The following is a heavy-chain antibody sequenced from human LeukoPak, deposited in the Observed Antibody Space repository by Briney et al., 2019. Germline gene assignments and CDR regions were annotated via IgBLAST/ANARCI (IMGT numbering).Heavy chain of an antibody. CDR1: GGSISTYY. V-gene: IGHV4-4*07. CDR3: TTEAYCSSTTCPGAFDI. J-gene: IGHJ3*02. D-gene: IGHD2-2*01. CDR2: FYTSGNS. Sequence: SETLSLTCSVSGGSISTYYWSWIRQPAGKGLKWIGRFYTSGNSYYNPSLKSRVTMSVDTSKNQFSLKLSSVTAADTAVYYCTTEAYCSSTTCPGAFDIWGQGTMVTVSS.